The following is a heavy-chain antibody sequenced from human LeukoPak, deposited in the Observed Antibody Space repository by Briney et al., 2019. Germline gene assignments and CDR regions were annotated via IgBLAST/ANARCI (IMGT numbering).Heavy chain of an antibody. V-gene: IGHV1-8*01. D-gene: IGHD6-13*01. J-gene: IGHJ4*02. Sequence: GASVKVSCKASGYIFTSYDINWVRQATGQGLEWMGWMNPNSGNTGYAQKFQGRVTMTRNTSISTAYMELSSLRSEDTAVYYCARGLRREQQLLRAFDYWGQGTPVTVSS. CDR2: MNPNSGNT. CDR1: GYIFTSYD. CDR3: ARGLRREQQLLRAFDY.